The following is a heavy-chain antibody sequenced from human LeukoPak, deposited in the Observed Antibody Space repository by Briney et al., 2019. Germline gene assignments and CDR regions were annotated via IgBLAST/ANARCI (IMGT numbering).Heavy chain of an antibody. Sequence: GGSLRLSCAASGFTFSSYAMSWVRQAPGKGLEWVSAISGSGGSTYYADSVKGRFTISRDNSKNTLYLQMNGLRAEDTAVYYCAKDRSSWYWFDPWGQGTLVTVSS. D-gene: IGHD6-13*01. CDR2: ISGSGGST. CDR1: GFTFSSYA. V-gene: IGHV3-23*01. J-gene: IGHJ5*02. CDR3: AKDRSSWYWFDP.